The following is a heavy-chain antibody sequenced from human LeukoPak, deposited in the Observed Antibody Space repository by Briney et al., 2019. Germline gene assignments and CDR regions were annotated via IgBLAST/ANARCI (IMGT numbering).Heavy chain of an antibody. Sequence: GGSLRLSCAGSGFTFSNYLMNWVRQAPGKGLEWVSFISSTGGTIYYADAVKGRFTVSRDNAKNSLLLQMNSLRAEDTALYCCARGYSRAAFDIWGQGTMVTVSS. CDR3: ARGYSRAAFDI. V-gene: IGHV3-48*01. D-gene: IGHD2-15*01. CDR2: ISSTGGTI. J-gene: IGHJ3*02. CDR1: GFTFSNYL.